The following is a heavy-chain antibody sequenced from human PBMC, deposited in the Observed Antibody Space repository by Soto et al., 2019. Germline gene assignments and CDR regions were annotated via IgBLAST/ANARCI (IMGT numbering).Heavy chain of an antibody. CDR3: AKDRDRSGWFSGYYYGVDV. J-gene: IGHJ6*02. V-gene: IGHV3-30*18. CDR2: ISYDGSNK. D-gene: IGHD6-19*01. CDR1: GFTFSSYG. Sequence: QVQLVESGGGVVQPGRSLRLSCAASGFTFSSYGMHWVRQAPGKGLEWVALISYDGSNKYYAYSVKVRFTISRDNSKNTLSLQVSSLRPEYTAVYYCAKDRDRSGWFSGYYYGVDVWCQGTTVTVSS.